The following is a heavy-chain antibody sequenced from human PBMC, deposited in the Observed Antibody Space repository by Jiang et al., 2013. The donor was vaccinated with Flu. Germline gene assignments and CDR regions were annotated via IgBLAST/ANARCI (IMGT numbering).Heavy chain of an antibody. V-gene: IGHV3-23*01. CDR2: GST. J-gene: IGHJ4*02. Sequence: GSTYYADSVKGRFTISRDNSKNTLYLQMNSLRAEDTAVYYCAKERNYYGSGSYFFYWGQGTLVTVSS. CDR3: AKERNYYGSGSYFFY. D-gene: IGHD3-10*01.